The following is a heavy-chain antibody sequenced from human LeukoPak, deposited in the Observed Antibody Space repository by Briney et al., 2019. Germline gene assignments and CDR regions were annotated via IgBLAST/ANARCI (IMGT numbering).Heavy chain of an antibody. Sequence: GGSLRLSCAASGFTFSSFAMSWVRQAPGKGLQWVSAISGISGSTYYADSVKGRFTISTGNSKNTLYLQMNSLRAEDTAVYYCARGGPDTTLDYWGQGTLVTVSS. D-gene: IGHD1-1*01. J-gene: IGHJ4*02. CDR2: ISGISGST. CDR3: ARGGPDTTLDY. V-gene: IGHV3-23*01. CDR1: GFTFSSFA.